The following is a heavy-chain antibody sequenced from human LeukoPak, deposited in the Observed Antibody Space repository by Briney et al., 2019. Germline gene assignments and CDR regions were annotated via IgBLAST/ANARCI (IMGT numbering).Heavy chain of an antibody. CDR2: ISYDGSNK. Sequence: GRSLRLSCAASGFTFSSYAMHWVRQAPGKGLEWVAVISYDGSNKYYADSVKSRFTISRDNSKNTLYLQMNSLRAEDTAVYYCARDDSIMITFGVAQIDYWGQGTLVTVSS. V-gene: IGHV3-30-3*01. CDR3: ARDDSIMITFGVAQIDY. CDR1: GFTFSSYA. D-gene: IGHD3-16*01. J-gene: IGHJ4*02.